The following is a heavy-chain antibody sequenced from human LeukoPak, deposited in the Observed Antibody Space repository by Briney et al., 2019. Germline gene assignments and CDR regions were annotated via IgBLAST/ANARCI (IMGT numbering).Heavy chain of an antibody. CDR1: GFTFSSYA. V-gene: IGHV3-23*01. D-gene: IGHD3-3*01. J-gene: IGHJ4*02. Sequence: GGSLRLSCAASGFTFSSYAMSWVRQAPGKGLESVSAISGSGGSTYYADSVKGRFTISRDNSKNTLYLQMNSLRADDTAVYYCAKPGEEDFWSGYHYFDYWGQGTLVTVSS. CDR3: AKPGEEDFWSGYHYFDY. CDR2: ISGSGGST.